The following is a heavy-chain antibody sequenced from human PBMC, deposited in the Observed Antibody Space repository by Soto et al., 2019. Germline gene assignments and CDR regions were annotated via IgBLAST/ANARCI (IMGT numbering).Heavy chain of an antibody. D-gene: IGHD6-13*01. CDR3: ARDKPCSSCNYYGMDV. CDR2: ISSSSSTK. Sequence: GALSPSCAAPGFTFSRYTMNWVRLSPGTGSAWVSYISSSSSTKYYADSVKGRFTISRDNAKSSLYLQMNSLRDEDTAVYYCARDKPCSSCNYYGMDVWGQGITVTVYS. J-gene: IGHJ6*02. V-gene: IGHV3-48*02. CDR1: GFTFSRYT.